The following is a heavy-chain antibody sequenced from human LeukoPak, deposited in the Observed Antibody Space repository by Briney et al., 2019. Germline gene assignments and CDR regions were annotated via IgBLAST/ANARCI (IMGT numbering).Heavy chain of an antibody. Sequence: PGGSLRLSCAASGFTFSSYAMSWVRQAPGEGLEWVSAISGSGGSTYYADSVKGRFTISRDNAKNSLYLQMNSLRAEDTALYYCASGYGGNSASFDIWGQGTMVTVSS. D-gene: IGHD4-23*01. CDR2: ISGSGGST. V-gene: IGHV3-23*01. CDR1: GFTFSSYA. CDR3: ASGYGGNSASFDI. J-gene: IGHJ3*02.